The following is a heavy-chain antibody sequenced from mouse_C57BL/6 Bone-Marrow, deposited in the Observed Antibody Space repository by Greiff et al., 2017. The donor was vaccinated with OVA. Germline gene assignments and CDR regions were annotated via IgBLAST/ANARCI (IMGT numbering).Heavy chain of an antibody. D-gene: IGHD1-1*01. Sequence: EVQLVESGGGLVQPGGSLSLSCAASGFTFTDYYMSWVRQPPGKALEWLGFIRNKANGYTTEYSASVKGRFTISRDNSQSILYLQMNALRAEDSATYYCARHLLEKYYFDYWGQGTTLTVSS. CDR3: ARHLLEKYYFDY. V-gene: IGHV7-3*01. CDR2: IRNKANGYTT. CDR1: GFTFTDYY. J-gene: IGHJ2*01.